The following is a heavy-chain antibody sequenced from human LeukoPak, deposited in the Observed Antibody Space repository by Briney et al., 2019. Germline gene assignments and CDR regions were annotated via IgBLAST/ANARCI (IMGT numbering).Heavy chain of an antibody. CDR3: AKVRRIDDFDY. CDR2: ISGSGGST. CDR1: GFTFSSYA. Sequence: GGSLRLSCAASGFTFSSYAMSWVRQAPGKGLEGVSAISGSGGSTYYADSVKGRFTISRDNSKNTLYLPMNSLRAEDTAVYYCAKVRRIDDFDYWGQGTLVTVSS. V-gene: IGHV3-23*01. J-gene: IGHJ4*02.